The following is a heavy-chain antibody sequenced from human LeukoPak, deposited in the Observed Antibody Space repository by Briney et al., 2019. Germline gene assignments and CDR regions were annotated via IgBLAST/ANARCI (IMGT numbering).Heavy chain of an antibody. CDR1: GYTFTCYG. CDR2: ISAYNGKT. CDR3: ARDSVDSSGYYYFDY. V-gene: IGHV1-18*01. D-gene: IGHD3-22*01. Sequence: ASVKVSCKASGYTFTCYGINWVRQAPGQGLEWMGWISAYNGKTKYAQKFQGRVTMTTDTSTSTSYMELRSLRSDDTAVYYCARDSVDSSGYYYFDYWGQGTLVTVSS. J-gene: IGHJ4*02.